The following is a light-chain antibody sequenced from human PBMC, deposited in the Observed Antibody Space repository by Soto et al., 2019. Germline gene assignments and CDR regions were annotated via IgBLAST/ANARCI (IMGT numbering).Light chain of an antibody. CDR1: QSISSH. J-gene: IGKJ4*02. CDR3: QQRRNWALT. Sequence: EIVLTQSPATLSLSPGERATLSCRASQSISSHLAWYQQKPGQAPRLLIYDASNRATGIPPRFSGSGSGTDFTLTISSLEPEDFAVYYCQQRRNWALTFGGGTKVEIK. V-gene: IGKV3-11*01. CDR2: DAS.